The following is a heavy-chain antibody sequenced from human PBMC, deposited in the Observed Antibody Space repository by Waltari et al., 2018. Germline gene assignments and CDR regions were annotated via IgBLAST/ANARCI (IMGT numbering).Heavy chain of an antibody. CDR1: GGSIRSYY. Sequence: VKPLETLSLTCSVSGGSIRSYYWSWSRQPAGKGLEWIGHIFTRGITKYNPSLKSRVTMSVDPSQHQFSLKLTSVTAADTAVYYCARESGAYSPFDNWGQGTLVPVSS. J-gene: IGHJ4*02. D-gene: IGHD4-17*01. V-gene: IGHV4-4*07. CDR3: ARESGAYSPFDN. CDR2: IFTRGIT.